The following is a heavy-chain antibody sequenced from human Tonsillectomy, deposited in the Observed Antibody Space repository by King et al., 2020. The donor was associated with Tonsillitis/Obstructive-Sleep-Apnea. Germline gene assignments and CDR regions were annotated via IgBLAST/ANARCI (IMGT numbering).Heavy chain of an antibody. J-gene: IGHJ5*02. D-gene: IGHD6-13*01. V-gene: IGHV3-74*01. Sequence: VQLVESGGGLVQPGGSLRLSCAASGFTFSSYWMHWVRQAPGKGLVWVSRINSDGSSTSYADSVKGRFTISRDNAKNTLYLQMNSLRAEVTAVYYCARDPIAAAGWGWFDPWGQGTLVTVSS. CDR1: GFTFSSYW. CDR2: INSDGSST. CDR3: ARDPIAAAGWGWFDP.